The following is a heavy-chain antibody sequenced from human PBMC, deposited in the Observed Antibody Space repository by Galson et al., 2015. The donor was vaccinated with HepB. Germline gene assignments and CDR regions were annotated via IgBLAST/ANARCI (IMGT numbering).Heavy chain of an antibody. CDR2: IIPIFGTA. Sequence: SVKVSCKASGGTFSSYAISWVRQAPGQGLEWMGGIIPIFGTANYAQKFQGRVTVTADESTSTAYMELSSLRSEDTAVYYCARAQLRFSVPGALPWGWGEYFQHWGQGTLVTVSS. J-gene: IGHJ1*01. V-gene: IGHV1-69*13. CDR3: ARAQLRFSVPGALPWGWGEYFQH. D-gene: IGHD3-3*01. CDR1: GGTFSSYA.